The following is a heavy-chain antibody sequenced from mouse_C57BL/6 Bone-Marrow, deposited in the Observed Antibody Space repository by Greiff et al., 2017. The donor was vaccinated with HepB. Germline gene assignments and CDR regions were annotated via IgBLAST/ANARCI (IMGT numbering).Heavy chain of an antibody. V-gene: IGHV1-55*01. CDR2: IYPGSGST. D-gene: IGHD2-2*01. CDR1: GYTFTSYW. CDR3: ARRVAMVTGGPWYFDV. Sequence: QVQLQQPGAELVKPGASVKMSCKASGYTFTSYWITWVKQRPGQGLEWIGDIYPGSGSTNYNEKFKSKATLTVDTSSSTAYMQLSSLTSEDSAVYYCARRVAMVTGGPWYFDVWGTGTTVTVSS. J-gene: IGHJ1*03.